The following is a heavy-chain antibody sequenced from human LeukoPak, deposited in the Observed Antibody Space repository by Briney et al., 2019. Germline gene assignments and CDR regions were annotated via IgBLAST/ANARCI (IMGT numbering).Heavy chain of an antibody. CDR1: GYTFTSNY. V-gene: IGHV1-46*01. Sequence: ASVKVSCKASGYTFTSNYIHWVRQAPGQGLEWMGMIYPRDGSTRYAQKFQGRVTVTRDTSTSTVHMELSGLRSEDTAVYYCARDQEGFDYWGQGTLVTVSS. CDR3: ARDQEGFDY. CDR2: IYPRDGST. J-gene: IGHJ4*02.